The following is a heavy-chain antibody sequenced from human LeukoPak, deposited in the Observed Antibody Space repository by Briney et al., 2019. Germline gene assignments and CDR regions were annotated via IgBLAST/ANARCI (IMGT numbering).Heavy chain of an antibody. V-gene: IGHV3-30*02. CDR3: ADYYDSSGYRYFQH. CDR2: IRYDGSNK. D-gene: IGHD3-22*01. CDR1: GFTFSSYG. J-gene: IGHJ1*01. Sequence: PGGSLRLSCAASGFTFSSYGMHWVRQAPGKGLEWVAFIRYDGSNKYYADSVKGRFTISRDNSKNTLYLQMNSLRAEDTAVYYCADYYDSSGYRYFQHWGQGTLVTVSS.